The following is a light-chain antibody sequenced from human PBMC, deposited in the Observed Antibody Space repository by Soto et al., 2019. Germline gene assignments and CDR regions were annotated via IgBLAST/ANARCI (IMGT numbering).Light chain of an antibody. Sequence: EIVLTQSPATLSLSPGERATLSCRASQSVSSYLAWYQQKPGQAPRLLIYDASNRATGIPDRFSGSGSGTDFTLTISSLQSEDFAVYYCQQYNNWPGTFGQGTKVDNK. J-gene: IGKJ1*01. V-gene: IGKV3-11*01. CDR2: DAS. CDR1: QSVSSY. CDR3: QQYNNWPGT.